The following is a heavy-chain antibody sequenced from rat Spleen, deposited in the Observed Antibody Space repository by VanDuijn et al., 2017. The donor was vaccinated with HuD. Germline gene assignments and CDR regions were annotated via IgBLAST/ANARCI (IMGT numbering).Heavy chain of an antibody. J-gene: IGHJ4*01. CDR2: ISTSGGST. CDR1: GFTFSNYD. V-gene: IGHV5-25*01. Sequence: EVQLVESGGGLVQPGRSLKLSCAASGFTFSNYDMAWVRQAPTTGLEWVASISTSGGSTYYRDSVKGRFTVSRDNAKSTLYLQMDSLRSEDTATYYCARARPSVMDAWGQGASVTVSS. CDR3: ARARPSVMDA.